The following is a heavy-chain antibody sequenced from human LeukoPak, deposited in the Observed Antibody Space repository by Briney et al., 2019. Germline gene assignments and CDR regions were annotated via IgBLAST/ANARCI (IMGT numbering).Heavy chain of an antibody. CDR3: ATPYYYDSGPMDV. CDR2: ISSSGSTI. CDR1: GFTFSDYY. J-gene: IGHJ6*02. D-gene: IGHD3-22*01. V-gene: IGHV3-11*01. Sequence: GGSLRLSCAASGFTFSDYYMSWIRQAPGKGLEWVSYISSSGSTIYYADSVKGRFTISRDNAKNSLYLQMNSLRAEDTAVYYCATPYYYDSGPMDVWGQGTTVTVSS.